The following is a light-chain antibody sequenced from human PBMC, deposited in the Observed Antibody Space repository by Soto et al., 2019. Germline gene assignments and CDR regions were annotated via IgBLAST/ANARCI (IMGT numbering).Light chain of an antibody. CDR1: TSNIGSNY. CDR2: RNN. Sequence: QSVLTQPPSASGTPGQTGTISCSGSTSNIGSNYVHWYQQLPGTAPKVLIFRNNQRPSGVPDRFSGSKSGTSASLAISGLRSEEEADYYCAAWDDSLGVYYVFGTGTKLSVL. V-gene: IGLV1-47*01. J-gene: IGLJ1*01. CDR3: AAWDDSLGVYYV.